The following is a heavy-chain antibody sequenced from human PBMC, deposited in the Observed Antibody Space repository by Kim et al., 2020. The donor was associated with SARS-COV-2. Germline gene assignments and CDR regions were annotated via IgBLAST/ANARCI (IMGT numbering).Heavy chain of an antibody. J-gene: IGHJ5*02. D-gene: IGHD1-26*01. V-gene: IGHV1-8*01. Sequence: QKFQGRVTMTRDTSISTAYMELSSLRSEDTAVYYCVRVIVRASIPWFDPWGQGTLVTVTS. CDR3: VRVIVRASIPWFDP.